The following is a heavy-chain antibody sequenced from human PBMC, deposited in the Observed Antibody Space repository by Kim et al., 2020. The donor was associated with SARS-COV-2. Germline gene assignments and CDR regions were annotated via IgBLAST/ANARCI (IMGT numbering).Heavy chain of an antibody. CDR1: GFTFSDYY. CDR3: ARSEWLLSPLDY. J-gene: IGHJ4*02. CDR2: ISSSGSTI. V-gene: IGHV3-11*01. Sequence: GGSLRLSCAASGFTFSDYYMSWIRQAPGKGLEWVSYISSSGSTIYYADSVKGRFTSSRDNAKNSLYLQMNSLRAEDTAVYYCARSEWLLSPLDYWGQGTLVTVSS. D-gene: IGHD3-3*01.